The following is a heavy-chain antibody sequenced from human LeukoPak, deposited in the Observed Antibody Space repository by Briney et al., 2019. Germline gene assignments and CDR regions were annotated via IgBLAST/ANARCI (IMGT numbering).Heavy chain of an antibody. V-gene: IGHV3-11*01. D-gene: IGHD3-22*01. CDR1: GFPFSHTW. J-gene: IGHJ5*02. CDR2: ISNTGSAM. CDR3: ASDSSGYFGP. Sequence: GGSLRLSCAASGFPFSHTWMTWVRESPGRGLEWLSYISNTGSAMYYADSVKGRFTISRDNAKNSLYLQMNSLTAEDTAIYYCASDSSGYFGPWGQGTLVTVSS.